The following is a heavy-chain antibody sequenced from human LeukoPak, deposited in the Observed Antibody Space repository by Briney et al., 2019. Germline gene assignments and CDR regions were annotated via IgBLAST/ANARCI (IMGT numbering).Heavy chain of an antibody. CDR2: IWYDGGNK. D-gene: IGHD3-3*01. V-gene: IGHV3-33*01. CDR1: GFTFSSYG. Sequence: PGRSLRLSCAASGFTFSSYGMHWVRQAPGKGLEWAAVIWYDGGNKYYADSVKGRFTISRDNSKNTLYLQMNSLRAEDTAVYYCAVTIFGVVISGMDVWGQGTTVTVSS. J-gene: IGHJ6*02. CDR3: AVTIFGVVISGMDV.